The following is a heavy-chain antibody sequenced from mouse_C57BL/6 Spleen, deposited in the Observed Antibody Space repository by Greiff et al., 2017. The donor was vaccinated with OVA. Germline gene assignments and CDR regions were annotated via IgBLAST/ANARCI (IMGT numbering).Heavy chain of an antibody. CDR2: IYPRDGST. V-gene: IGHV1-85*01. J-gene: IGHJ3*01. CDR1: GYTFTSYD. Sequence: LVESGPELVKPGASVKLSCKASGYTFTSYDINWVKQRPGQGLEWIGWIYPRDGSTKYNEKFKGKATLTVDTSSSTAYMELHSLTSEDSAVYFCARAFWFAYWGQGTLVTVSA. CDR3: ARAFWFAY.